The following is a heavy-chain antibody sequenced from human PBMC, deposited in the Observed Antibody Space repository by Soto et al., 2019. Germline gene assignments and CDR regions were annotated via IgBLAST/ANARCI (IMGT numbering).Heavy chain of an antibody. J-gene: IGHJ2*01. CDR2: ISSSSSYI. V-gene: IGHV3-21*01. CDR1: GFTFSSYS. Sequence: EVQLVESGGGLVKPGGSLRLSCAASGFTFSSYSMNWVRQAPGKGLEWVSSISSSSSYIYYADSVKGRFTISRDNAKNSLDLQMNSLRAEDTAVYYCARGAYGDYHYWYFDLWGRGTLVTVSS. CDR3: ARGAYGDYHYWYFDL. D-gene: IGHD4-17*01.